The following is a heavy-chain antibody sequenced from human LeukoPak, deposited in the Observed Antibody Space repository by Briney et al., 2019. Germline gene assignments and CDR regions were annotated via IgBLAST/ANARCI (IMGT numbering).Heavy chain of an antibody. CDR1: GGSISRGGYS. CDR3: ARGGGTDDTLDY. J-gene: IGHJ4*02. D-gene: IGHD1-26*01. CDR2: IYHGGST. Sequence: SETLSLTCAVSGGSISRGGYSWSWIRQPPGKGLEWIGYIYHGGSTYYNPSLKSRVSISVDRSKSQFSLKLSSVTAADTAVYYCARGGGTDDTLDYWGQGTLVTVSS. V-gene: IGHV4-30-2*01.